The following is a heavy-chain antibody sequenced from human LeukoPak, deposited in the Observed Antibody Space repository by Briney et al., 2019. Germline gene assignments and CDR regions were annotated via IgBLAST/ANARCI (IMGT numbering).Heavy chain of an antibody. CDR1: GFTFSNYV. CDR3: AKSGDQYSLDY. CDR2: ISSGGST. V-gene: IGHV3-23*01. J-gene: IGHJ4*02. Sequence: GGSLRLSCAASGFTFSNYVMSWVRQAPGKGLEWDSGISSGGSTYYADCVKGRFTISRDNSKNTLYLQMNSLRAEDTAVYYCAKSGDQYSLDYWGQGTLVTVSS. D-gene: IGHD1-26*01.